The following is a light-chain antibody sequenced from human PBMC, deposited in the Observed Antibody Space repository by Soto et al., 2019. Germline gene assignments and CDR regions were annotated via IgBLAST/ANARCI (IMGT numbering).Light chain of an antibody. CDR3: QQLNSFPIT. J-gene: IGKJ5*01. CDR1: QVISSY. CDR2: AAS. V-gene: IGKV1-9*01. Sequence: DIQLTHSPSFLSASAVYIFTITFGASQVISSYLAWYQQKPGRAPKLLIYAASTLQSGVPSRFSGSGSGTEFTLTITSLQPEDFATYYCQQLNSFPITFGQGTRLEIK.